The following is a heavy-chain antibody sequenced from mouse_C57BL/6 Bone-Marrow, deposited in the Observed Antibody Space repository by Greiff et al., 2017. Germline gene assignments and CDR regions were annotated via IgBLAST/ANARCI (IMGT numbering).Heavy chain of an antibody. D-gene: IGHD3-2*01. J-gene: IGHJ4*01. V-gene: IGHV1-80*01. CDR2: IYPGDGDT. CDR3: ARDSSVDY. Sequence: QVHVKQSGAELVKPGASVKISCKASGYAFSSYWMNWVKQRPGKGLEWIGQIYPGDGDTNYNGKFKGKATLTADQSSSTAYMQLSSLTSEDSAVYFCARDSSVDYWGQGTSVTVSS. CDR1: GYAFSSYW.